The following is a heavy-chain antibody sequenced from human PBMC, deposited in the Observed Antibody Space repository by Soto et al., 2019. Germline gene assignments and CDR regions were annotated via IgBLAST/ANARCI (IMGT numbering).Heavy chain of an antibody. V-gene: IGHV3-7*01. Sequence: EVQLVESGGGLVQPGGSLRLPCAASGFTFSTYWMTWVRQPPGKGLEWVASINQDGSERYYVDSVRGRFTISGDNAKDSIYLQMNSLRAEDTAVYYCVCGGNFFVYWGQGTLVTVSP. D-gene: IGHD3-16*01. J-gene: IGHJ4*02. CDR3: VCGGNFFVY. CDR2: INQDGSER. CDR1: GFTFSTYW.